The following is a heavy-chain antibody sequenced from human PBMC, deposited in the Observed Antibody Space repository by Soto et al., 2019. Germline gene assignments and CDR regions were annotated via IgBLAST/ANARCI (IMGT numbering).Heavy chain of an antibody. Sequence: WGSLRLSCAASGFTFSNAWMSWVRQAPGKGLEWVGRIKSKTDLGTTDYAAPVKGRFTISRDDSKNTLYLQMNSLKTEDTAVYYCGGDDYYDFWSGYYTRGSFDYLGQGTLVTVSS. D-gene: IGHD3-3*01. CDR1: GFTFSNAW. CDR2: IKSKTDLGTT. V-gene: IGHV3-15*01. CDR3: GGDDYYDFWSGYYTRGSFDY. J-gene: IGHJ4*02.